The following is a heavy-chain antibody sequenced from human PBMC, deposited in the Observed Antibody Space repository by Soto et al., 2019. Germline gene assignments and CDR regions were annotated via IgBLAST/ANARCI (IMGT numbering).Heavy chain of an antibody. D-gene: IGHD1-26*01. J-gene: IGHJ4*02. Sequence: SHNLSLTCAISGDSVSNNRATWNWIRQSPSGGLEWLGRTYYRSKWISDYAMSVKSRISINPDTSKNLISLHLNSVTPEDTAVYYCARDPPDFNSGFDFWGQGTPVNVSS. V-gene: IGHV6-1*01. CDR3: ARDPPDFNSGFDF. CDR2: TYYRSKWIS. CDR1: GDSVSNNRAT.